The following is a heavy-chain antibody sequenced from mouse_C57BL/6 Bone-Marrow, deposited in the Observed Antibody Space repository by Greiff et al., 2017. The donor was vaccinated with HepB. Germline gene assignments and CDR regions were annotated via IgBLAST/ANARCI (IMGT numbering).Heavy chain of an antibody. CDR1: GYTFTSYT. CDR2: INPSSGYT. CDR3: ARSETAQAKRGYYFDY. D-gene: IGHD3-2*02. J-gene: IGHJ2*01. V-gene: IGHV1-4*01. Sequence: VQLQQSGAELARPGASVKMSCKASGYTFTSYTMHWVKQRPGQGLEWIGYINPSSGYTKYNQKFKDKATLTADKSSSTAYMQLSSLTSEDSAVYYCARSETAQAKRGYYFDYWGQGTTLTVSS.